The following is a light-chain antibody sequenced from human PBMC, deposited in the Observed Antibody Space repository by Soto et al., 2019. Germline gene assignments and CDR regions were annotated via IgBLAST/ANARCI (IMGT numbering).Light chain of an antibody. CDR1: SSDVGGYKH. V-gene: IGLV2-14*01. Sequence: QAVLTQPASVSGSPGQSITISCTGTSSDVGGYKHVSWYQHHPGKAPKLMIYEVSNRPSGVSNRFSGSKSGYTASLTISGLQAEDEADYYCNSQRSSGTRVFGTGTKLTVL. CDR2: EVS. J-gene: IGLJ1*01. CDR3: NSQRSSGTRV.